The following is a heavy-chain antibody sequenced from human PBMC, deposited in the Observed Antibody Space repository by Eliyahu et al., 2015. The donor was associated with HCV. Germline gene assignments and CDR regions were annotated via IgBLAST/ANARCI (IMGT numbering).Heavy chain of an antibody. CDR3: AKVDPYCSVGTCYRAGAFDI. J-gene: IGHJ3*02. Sequence: EVQLLESGGGLVQPGGSLRVSXAASGFTFHSYXXTWVRQAPGKGLEWVSGISGSGGSTYYADSVKGRFTISRDNPKNTLYLQMNSLRAEDTAVYYCAKVDPYCSVGTCYRAGAFDIWGQGTMVTVSS. V-gene: IGHV3-23*01. CDR2: ISGSGGST. D-gene: IGHD2-15*01. CDR1: GFTFHSYX.